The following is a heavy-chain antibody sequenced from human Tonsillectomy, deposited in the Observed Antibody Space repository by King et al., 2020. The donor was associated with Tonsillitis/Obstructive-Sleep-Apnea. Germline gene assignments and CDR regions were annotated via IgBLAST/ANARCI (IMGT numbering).Heavy chain of an antibody. J-gene: IGHJ6*03. CDR3: ARDGGGYNYGLVSYYYYMDV. V-gene: IGHV3-21*01. Sequence: VQLVESGGGLVKPGGSLRLSCAASGFTFSSHSMNWVRQAPGKELEWVSSISSSSNYIYYADSVKGRFTISRDNAKNSLYLQMNSLRAEDTAVYYCARDGGGYNYGLVSYYYYMDVWGKGTTVTVSS. CDR1: GFTFSSHS. D-gene: IGHD5-18*01. CDR2: ISSSSNYI.